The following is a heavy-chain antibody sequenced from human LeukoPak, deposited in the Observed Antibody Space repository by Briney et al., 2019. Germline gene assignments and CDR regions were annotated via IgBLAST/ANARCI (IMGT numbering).Heavy chain of an antibody. V-gene: IGHV3-64D*09. D-gene: IGHD3-3*01. Sequence: GGSLRLSCSASGFTFSNYAMHWVRQAPGKGLEYVSGISSYGDNTYYADSVNGRFTISRDNSKNTLYLQMSSLRAEDTAVYYCVKEDYWSSSSCFDPWGQGTLVTVSS. CDR3: VKEDYWSSSSCFDP. CDR2: ISSYGDNT. CDR1: GFTFSNYA. J-gene: IGHJ5*02.